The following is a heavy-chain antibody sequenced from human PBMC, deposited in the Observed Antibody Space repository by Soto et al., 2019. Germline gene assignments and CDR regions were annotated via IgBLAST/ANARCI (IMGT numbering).Heavy chain of an antibody. D-gene: IGHD5-18*01. CDR3: ARVAGQLWLQIGYYYYGMDV. J-gene: IGHJ6*02. CDR2: INHSGST. V-gene: IGHV4-34*01. CDR1: GGSFSGYY. Sequence: TSETLSLTCAVYGGSFSGYYWSWIRQPPGKGLEWIGEINHSGSTNYNPSLKSRVTISVDTSKNQFSLKLSSVTAADTAVYYCARVAGQLWLQIGYYYYGMDVWGQGTTVTVSS.